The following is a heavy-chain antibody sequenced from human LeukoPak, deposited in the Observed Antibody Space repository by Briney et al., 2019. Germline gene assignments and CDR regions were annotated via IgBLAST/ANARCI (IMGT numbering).Heavy chain of an antibody. Sequence: SETLSLTCTVSGGSISSSSYYWGWIRQPPGKGLEWIGSIYYSGSTYYNPSLKSRVTVSVDTSKSQFSLKLTSVTAADTAVYYCARSEWLVRENDYWGQGTLVTVSS. V-gene: IGHV4-39*01. CDR2: IYYSGST. D-gene: IGHD6-19*01. J-gene: IGHJ4*02. CDR1: GGSISSSSYY. CDR3: ARSEWLVRENDY.